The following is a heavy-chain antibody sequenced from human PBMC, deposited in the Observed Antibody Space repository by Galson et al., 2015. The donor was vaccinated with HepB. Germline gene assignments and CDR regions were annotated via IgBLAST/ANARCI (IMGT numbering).Heavy chain of an antibody. CDR3: ARAFGELLYGYYYYGMDV. CDR1: GFTFSNAW. CDR2: IKSKTDGGTT. D-gene: IGHD3-10*01. Sequence: SLRLSCAASGFTFSNAWMSWVRQAPGKGLEWVGRIKSKTDGGTTDYAAPVKGRFTISRDDSKNTLYLQMNSLRAEDMAVYYCARAFGELLYGYYYYGMDVWGQGTTVTVSS. V-gene: IGHV3-15*01. J-gene: IGHJ6*02.